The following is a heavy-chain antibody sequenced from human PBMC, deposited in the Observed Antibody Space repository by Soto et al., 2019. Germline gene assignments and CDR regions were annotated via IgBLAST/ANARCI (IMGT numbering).Heavy chain of an antibody. D-gene: IGHD3-10*01. J-gene: IGHJ4*02. CDR1: GGTFSSYA. CDR2: IIPIFGTA. CDR3: AREVRGNYYGSGYYFDY. V-gene: IGHV1-69*01. Sequence: QVQLEQSGAEVKKPGSSVKVSCKASGGTFSSYAISWVRQAPGQGLEWMGGIIPIFGTANYAQKFQGRVTITADESTSTAYMELSSLRSEDTAVYYCAREVRGNYYGSGYYFDYWGQGTLVTVSS.